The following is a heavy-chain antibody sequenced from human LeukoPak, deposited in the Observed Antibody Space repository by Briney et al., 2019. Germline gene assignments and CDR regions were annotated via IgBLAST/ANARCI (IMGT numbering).Heavy chain of an antibody. CDR3: ARTDVDTAMVVDY. V-gene: IGHV4-39*01. Sequence: SETLSLACTVSGGSISSSSYYWGWIRQPPGKGLEWIGSIYYSGSTYYNPSLKSRVTISVDTSKNQFSLKLSSVTAADTAVYYRARTDVDTAMVVDYWGQGTLVTVSS. CDR2: IYYSGST. J-gene: IGHJ4*02. CDR1: GGSISSSSYY. D-gene: IGHD5-18*01.